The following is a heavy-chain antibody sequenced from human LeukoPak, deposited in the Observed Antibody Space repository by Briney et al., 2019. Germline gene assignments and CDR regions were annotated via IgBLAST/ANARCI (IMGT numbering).Heavy chain of an antibody. J-gene: IGHJ4*02. CDR2: ISSSSSYI. CDR1: GFTFSSYS. D-gene: IGHD4-11*01. CDR3: ARGRDYGNRDLDY. V-gene: IGHV3-21*01. Sequence: PGGSLRLSCAASGFTFSSYSMNWVRQAPGKGLEWVSSISSSSSYIYYADSVKGRFTISRDNAKNSLYLQMNSLRAEDTAVYYCARGRDYGNRDLDYWGQGTLVTVSS.